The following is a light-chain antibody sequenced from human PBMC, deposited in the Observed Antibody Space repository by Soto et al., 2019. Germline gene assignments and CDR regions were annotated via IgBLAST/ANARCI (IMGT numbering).Light chain of an antibody. CDR1: QSVRSY. V-gene: IGKV3-11*01. J-gene: IGKJ1*01. CDR2: DAT. Sequence: EILLTQSPASLSLSAVERASLSCMASQSVRSYLAWYQQKPGQAPRLLICDATDRATGIPARFSGSGSETDFTLTITSLEPEDFAVYYCQQRSSWPWTFGQGTKVDI. CDR3: QQRSSWPWT.